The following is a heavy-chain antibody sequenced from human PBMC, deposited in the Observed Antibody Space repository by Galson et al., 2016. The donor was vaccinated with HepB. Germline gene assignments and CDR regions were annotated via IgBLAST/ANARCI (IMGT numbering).Heavy chain of an antibody. CDR3: AGPGFGLILYGFDP. CDR2: IYYNGST. CDR1: GGSISSNTYY. Sequence: ETLSLTCTVSGGSISSNTYYWGWIRQPPGKGLEWIGSIYYNGSTYSNPSLKSRVPISVDTSKNQFSLKLSSVTAADTAVYYCAGPGFGLILYGFDPSGDRESWSPSPQ. D-gene: IGHD2-8*01. J-gene: IGHJ5*02. V-gene: IGHV4-39*01.